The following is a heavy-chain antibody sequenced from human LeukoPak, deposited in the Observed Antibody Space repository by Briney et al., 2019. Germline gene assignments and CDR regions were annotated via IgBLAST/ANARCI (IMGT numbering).Heavy chain of an antibody. CDR3: AKDLRQQLVRGSFDY. V-gene: IGHV3-23*01. CDR2: ISGSGGST. D-gene: IGHD6-13*01. J-gene: IGHJ4*02. Sequence: GGSLRLSCAASGFTFSNAWMSWVRQAPGKGLEWVSAISGSGGSTYYADSVKGRFTISRDDSKNTLYLQMNSLRAEDTAVYYCAKDLRQQLVRGSFDYWGQGTLVTVSS. CDR1: GFTFSNAW.